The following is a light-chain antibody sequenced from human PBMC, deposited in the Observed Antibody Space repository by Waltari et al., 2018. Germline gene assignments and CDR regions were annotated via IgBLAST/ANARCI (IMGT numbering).Light chain of an antibody. CDR2: HDR. Sequence: SYELTQPSSVSVSPGQTASIPCSGYNLGSKYVSWFQQRPGQSPVLVIYHDRERPSGIPERFSGSNSGDTATLTISGTQAMDEAEYFCQAWDTSTVVFGGGTELTVL. CDR1: NLGSKY. J-gene: IGLJ3*02. V-gene: IGLV3-1*01. CDR3: QAWDTSTVV.